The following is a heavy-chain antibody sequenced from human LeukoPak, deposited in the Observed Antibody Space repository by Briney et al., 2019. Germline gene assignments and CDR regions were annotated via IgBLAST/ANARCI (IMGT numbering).Heavy chain of an antibody. CDR3: AREGYCSGGSCYSDAFDI. Sequence: SETLSLTCAVYAGSFSTYYWSWVRQPPGKGLEWIGYIYYSGSTNYNPSLKSRVTISVDTSKNQFSLKLTSVTAADTAVYYCAREGYCSGGSCYSDAFDIWGQGTVVTVSS. CDR1: AGSFSTYY. CDR2: IYYSGST. J-gene: IGHJ3*02. D-gene: IGHD2-15*01. V-gene: IGHV4-59*01.